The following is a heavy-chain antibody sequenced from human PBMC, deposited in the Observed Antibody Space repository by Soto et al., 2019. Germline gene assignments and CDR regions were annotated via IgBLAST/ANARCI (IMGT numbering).Heavy chain of an antibody. CDR1: GFTFSSYG. CDR2: ISYDGSNK. J-gene: IGHJ4*02. CDR3: AKDLVWAAAGTFPGIAPTFGY. D-gene: IGHD6-13*01. Sequence: QVQLVESGGGVVQPGRSLRLSCAASGFTFSSYGMHWVRQAPGKGLEWVAVISYDGSNKYYADSVKGRFTISRDNSKNTLYLQMNSRRAEDTAVYYCAKDLVWAAAGTFPGIAPTFGYWGQGTLVTVSS. V-gene: IGHV3-30*18.